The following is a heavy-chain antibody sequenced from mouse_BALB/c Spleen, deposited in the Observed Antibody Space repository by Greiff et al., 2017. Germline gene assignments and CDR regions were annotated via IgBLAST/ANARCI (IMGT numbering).Heavy chain of an antibody. D-gene: IGHD1-1*01. CDR3: ASGVVAYWYFDV. CDR1: GYSITSGYS. V-gene: IGHV3-1*02. CDR2: IHYSGST. Sequence: DVKLQESGPDLVKPSQSLSLTCTVTGYSITSGYSWHWIRQFPGNKLEWMGYIHYSGSTNYNPSLKSRISITRDTSKNQFFLQLNSVTTEDTATYYCASGVVAYWYFDVWGAGTTVTVSS. J-gene: IGHJ1*01.